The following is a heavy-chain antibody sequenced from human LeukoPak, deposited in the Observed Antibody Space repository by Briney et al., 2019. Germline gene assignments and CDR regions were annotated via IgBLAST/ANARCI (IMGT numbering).Heavy chain of an antibody. Sequence: PGGSLRLSCAASGFTFSSYWMSWVRQAPGKGLEWVANIKQDGSEKYYVDSVKGRFTISRDNAKNSLYLQMNSLRAEDTAVYYCARDHYDILTGYYGLYFDYWGQGTLVTVSS. J-gene: IGHJ4*02. V-gene: IGHV3-7*01. D-gene: IGHD3-9*01. CDR1: GFTFSSYW. CDR3: ARDHYDILTGYYGLYFDY. CDR2: IKQDGSEK.